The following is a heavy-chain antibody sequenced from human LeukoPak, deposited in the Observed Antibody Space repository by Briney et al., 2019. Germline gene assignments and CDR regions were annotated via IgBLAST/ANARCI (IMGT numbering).Heavy chain of an antibody. D-gene: IGHD1-26*01. CDR2: ISYGGSYK. CDR3: AKDYLGASHTFDI. CDR1: RFSFSNYG. J-gene: IGHJ3*02. Sequence: GGSLRLSCAASRFSFSNYGMHWVRQAPGKGLEWVAVISYGGSYKHYADPVKGRFTISRDTSKNTLYLQMNSLRGEDTAVYYCAKDYLGASHTFDIWGQGTLVTVSS. V-gene: IGHV3-30*18.